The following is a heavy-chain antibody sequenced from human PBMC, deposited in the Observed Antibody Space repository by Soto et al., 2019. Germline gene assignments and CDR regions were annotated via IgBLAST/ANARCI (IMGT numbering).Heavy chain of an antibody. J-gene: IGHJ4*02. CDR3: ARARRASYFDD. CDR2: IYHSGST. CDR1: GASTATGGYS. V-gene: IGHV4-30-2*01. Sequence: SETLSLTCAVSGASTATGGYSWNWIRQPPGKGLEWIGYIYHSGSTYYNPSLKSRVTISGDSSRNQFSLKLTSVTAADTAVYYCARARRASYFDDWGQGAQVTVS.